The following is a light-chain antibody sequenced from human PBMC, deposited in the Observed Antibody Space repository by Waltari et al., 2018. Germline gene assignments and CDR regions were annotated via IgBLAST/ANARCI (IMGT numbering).Light chain of an antibody. J-gene: IGKJ4*01. CDR3: QQYNLWPT. CDR2: GAS. CDR1: QSVSVN. V-gene: IGKV3-15*01. Sequence: MVMTQSPATLSVSPGESVSLSCRASQSVSVNLAWYQQKPGQAPRVVIYGASTRATGIPARFSGSGSGTEFTLTISSVQSEDVAIYYCQQYNLWPTFGGGTKVEIK.